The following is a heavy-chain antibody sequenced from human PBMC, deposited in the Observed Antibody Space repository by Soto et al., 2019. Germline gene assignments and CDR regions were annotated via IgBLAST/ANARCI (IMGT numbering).Heavy chain of an antibody. CDR1: GGSINSTVYY. V-gene: IGHV4-39*07. Sequence: PSETLSLTCTVSGGSINSTVYYWGWIRQPPGKGLEWIGSIYFSGSTSYNPSLKSRVTISVDTSKNQFSLKLSSVTAADTAVYYCATWGILTGYYYFDYWGQGTLVTVSS. J-gene: IGHJ4*02. CDR2: IYFSGST. CDR3: ATWGILTGYYYFDY. D-gene: IGHD3-9*01.